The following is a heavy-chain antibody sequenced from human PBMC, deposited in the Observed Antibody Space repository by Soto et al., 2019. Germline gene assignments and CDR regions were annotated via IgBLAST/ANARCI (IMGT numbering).Heavy chain of an antibody. Sequence: QAQLVQSWAEVKNPGASVKVSCKTSEYTFTSYDISWVRQAPGQGLEWMGWLNPHTADTTYAQKFQGRITMTRDTSIDTAYMVLSSLTSDDTAVYYCARESYCTGGACFFDYWGQGTLVTVSS. J-gene: IGHJ4*02. D-gene: IGHD2-8*02. CDR3: ARESYCTGGACFFDY. V-gene: IGHV1-8*01. CDR2: LNPHTADT. CDR1: EYTFTSYD.